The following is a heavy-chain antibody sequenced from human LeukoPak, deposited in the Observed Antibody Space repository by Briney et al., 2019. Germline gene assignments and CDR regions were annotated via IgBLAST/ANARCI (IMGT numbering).Heavy chain of an antibody. CDR1: GFTFSSYS. J-gene: IGHJ4*02. D-gene: IGHD6-13*01. CDR3: ARGEEQQLVREYYFDY. CDR2: ISSSSSYI. V-gene: IGHV3-21*01. Sequence: GGSLRLSCAASGFTFSSYSMNWVRQAPGKGLEWVSSISSSSSYIYYADSVKGRFTISRDNAKNSLYLQMNSLRAEDTAVYYCARGEEQQLVREYYFDYWGQGTLVTVSS.